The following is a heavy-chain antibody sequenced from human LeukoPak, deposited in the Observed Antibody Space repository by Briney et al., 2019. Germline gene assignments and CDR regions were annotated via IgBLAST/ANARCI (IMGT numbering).Heavy chain of an antibody. CDR2: ISGSSSTT. J-gene: IGHJ3*02. Sequence: QPGGSLRLSCAASGFTFSSYSMNWVRQAPGGGLEWLSYISGSSSTTHYADSVKGRFTISRDNAKNSLYLQMNSLRDEDTAVYYCARDWAWAFDICGQGTMVTVSS. D-gene: IGHD3-16*01. V-gene: IGHV3-48*02. CDR3: ARDWAWAFDI. CDR1: GFTFSSYS.